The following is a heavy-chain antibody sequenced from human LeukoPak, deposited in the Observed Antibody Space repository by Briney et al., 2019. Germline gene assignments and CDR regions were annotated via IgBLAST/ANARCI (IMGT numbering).Heavy chain of an antibody. Sequence: PSETLSLTCTVSGGSIRSYYWSWIRQPPGKGLEWIGYIYYSGSTNYNPSLKSRVTISVDTSKNQFSLKLSSVTAADTAVYYCARAYYYDSSGYYWVGFDPWGQGTLVTVSS. CDR2: IYYSGST. J-gene: IGHJ5*02. CDR1: GGSIRSYY. CDR3: ARAYYYDSSGYYWVGFDP. V-gene: IGHV4-59*01. D-gene: IGHD3-22*01.